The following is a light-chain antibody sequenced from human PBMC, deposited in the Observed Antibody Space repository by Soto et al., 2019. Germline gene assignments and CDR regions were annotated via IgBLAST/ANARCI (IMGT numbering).Light chain of an antibody. Sequence: DIQMTQSPCTLSASVEDRVTITCRASQSISSWLAWYQQKPGQAPKLLIYKASTLQSGVPSRFSGSGSGTEFTLAISSLQPDDSTTYYCQQYNDNWTFGQGTKVEIK. V-gene: IGKV1-5*03. CDR3: QQYNDNWT. CDR2: KAS. J-gene: IGKJ1*01. CDR1: QSISSW.